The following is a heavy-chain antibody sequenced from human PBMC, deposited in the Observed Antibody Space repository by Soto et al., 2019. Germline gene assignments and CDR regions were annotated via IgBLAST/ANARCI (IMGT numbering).Heavy chain of an antibody. CDR2: FGPEDGET. V-gene: IGHV1-24*01. CDR3: ATLYGGVVFDY. Sequence: QVQLVQSGAEVKKPGASVKASCKVSGYTLTELSMHWVRQAPGKGLEWRGGFGPEDGETNYAQKFQGRVTMNEDTSTDTAYMELSSLRSEDTAVYYCATLYGGVVFDYWGQGTLVTVSS. CDR1: GYTLTELS. J-gene: IGHJ4*02. D-gene: IGHD2-8*02.